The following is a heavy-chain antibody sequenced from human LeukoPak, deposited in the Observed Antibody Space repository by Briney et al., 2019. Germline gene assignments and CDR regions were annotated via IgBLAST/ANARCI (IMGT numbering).Heavy chain of an antibody. CDR2: ISWNSGSI. CDR3: AKDYCSSTSCLSYYYYYMDV. V-gene: IGHV3-9*01. D-gene: IGHD2-2*01. Sequence: GRSLRLSCAASGFTFDDYAMHWARQAPGKGLEWVSGISWNSGSIGYADSVKGRFTISRDNAKNSLYLQMNSLRAEDTALYYCAKDYCSSTSCLSYYYYYMDVWGKGTTVTVSS. CDR1: GFTFDDYA. J-gene: IGHJ6*03.